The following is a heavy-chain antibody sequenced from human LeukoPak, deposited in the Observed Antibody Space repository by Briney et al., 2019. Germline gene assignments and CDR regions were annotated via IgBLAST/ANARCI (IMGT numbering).Heavy chain of an antibody. Sequence: GGSLRLSCGASGFPFSSYGMYWGRQAPGKGLEWVSVIYSGGSTYYADSVKGRFTISRDNAKNSLYLQMNSLRAEDTAVYYCAELGITMIGGVWGKGTTVTISS. CDR1: GFPFSSYG. D-gene: IGHD3-10*02. V-gene: IGHV3-NL1*01. J-gene: IGHJ6*04. CDR3: AELGITMIGGV. CDR2: IYSGGST.